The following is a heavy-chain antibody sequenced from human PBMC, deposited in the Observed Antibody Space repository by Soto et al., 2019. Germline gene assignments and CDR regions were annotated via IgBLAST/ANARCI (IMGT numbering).Heavy chain of an antibody. CDR2: ISAYNGNT. Sequence: ASVKVSCKASGYTFTSYGISWVRQAPGQGLEWMGWISAYNGNTNYAQKLQCRVTMTTDTSTSTAYMEMRSLRSDDTAVYYCARGGSYYVHYYFDYWGQGTLVTVSS. V-gene: IGHV1-18*01. CDR3: ARGGSYYVHYYFDY. CDR1: GYTFTSYG. J-gene: IGHJ4*02. D-gene: IGHD1-26*01.